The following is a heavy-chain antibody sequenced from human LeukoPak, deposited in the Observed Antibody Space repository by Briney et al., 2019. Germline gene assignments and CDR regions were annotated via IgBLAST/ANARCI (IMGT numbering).Heavy chain of an antibody. CDR3: ARELTVGATIDY. Sequence: GGSLRLSCAASGFTFSSYYMSWVRQAPGKGLEWVLGIYGGGNSYYADSATGRFTISRDNSRNTLYLQMNSLRGEDTAVYYCARELTVGATIDYWGQGTLVTVSS. CDR2: IYGGGNS. J-gene: IGHJ4*02. D-gene: IGHD1-26*01. CDR1: GFTFSSYY. V-gene: IGHV3-66*02.